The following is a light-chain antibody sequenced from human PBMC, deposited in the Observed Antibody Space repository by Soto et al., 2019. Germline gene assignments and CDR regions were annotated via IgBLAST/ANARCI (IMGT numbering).Light chain of an antibody. CDR2: GAS. J-gene: IGKJ5*01. V-gene: IGKV1-12*01. CDR1: QGISRW. Sequence: DIQMTQSPSFVSASVGDRVTITCRASQGISRWLAWYQQRPGKAPELLIYGASSLQSGVPSRFSGRGSRTDFTLTISSLQPEDFANDYCQQDNSFPLTFGQGTRLEIK. CDR3: QQDNSFPLT.